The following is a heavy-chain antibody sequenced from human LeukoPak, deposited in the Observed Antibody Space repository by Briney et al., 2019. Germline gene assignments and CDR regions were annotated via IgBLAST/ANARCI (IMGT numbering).Heavy chain of an antibody. D-gene: IGHD1-26*01. J-gene: IGHJ6*03. CDR1: GGTFSSYA. Sequence: EASVKVSCKASGGTFSSYAISWVRQAPGQGIEWMGGIIPIFGTANYAQKFQGRVTITTDESTSTAYMELSSLRSEDTAVYYCARGTTTGPWELLMNYYYMDVWGKGTTVTVSS. V-gene: IGHV1-69*05. CDR3: ARGTTTGPWELLMNYYYMDV. CDR2: IIPIFGTA.